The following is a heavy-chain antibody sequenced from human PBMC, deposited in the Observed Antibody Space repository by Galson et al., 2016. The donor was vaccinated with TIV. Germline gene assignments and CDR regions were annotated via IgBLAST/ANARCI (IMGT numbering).Heavy chain of an antibody. J-gene: IGHJ6*01. V-gene: IGHV4-59*13. CDR2: MSLVGTT. CDR1: GRALSSYL. D-gene: IGHD2-8*01. CDR3: AGDLPNVRDEYAMDV. Sequence: ETLSLTCSVSGRALSSYLWTWIRQPPGKGLEWIGHMSLVGTTNYNPSLKGRVSMSLDMSANKFSLNLNSVTPADTAVYYCAGDLPNVRDEYAMDVWGQGTTVTVVS.